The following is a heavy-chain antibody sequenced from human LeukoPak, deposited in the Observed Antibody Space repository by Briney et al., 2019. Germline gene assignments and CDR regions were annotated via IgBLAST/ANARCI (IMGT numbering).Heavy chain of an antibody. J-gene: IGHJ4*02. Sequence: PSQTLSLTCTVSGGSIRSGTDYWSWIRQPPGKGLEWIGFIFYSGSTNYNPSLKSRVTISVDTSRNQFSLKLSSVTAADTAIYYCARVDCISTSCPADYWGQGTLVTVSS. CDR1: GGSIRSGTDY. D-gene: IGHD2-2*01. V-gene: IGHV4-61*01. CDR3: ARVDCISTSCPADY. CDR2: IFYSGST.